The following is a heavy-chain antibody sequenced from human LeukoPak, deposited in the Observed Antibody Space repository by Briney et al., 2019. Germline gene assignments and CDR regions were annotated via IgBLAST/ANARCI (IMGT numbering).Heavy chain of an antibody. CDR2: ISTYDHDT. D-gene: IGHD2-15*01. V-gene: IGHV1-18*01. CDR3: VRDYFCSGGTCDDCFDP. Sequence: ASAKVSCKASGYTFTNYGISWVRQAPGHGLEWMAWISTYDHDTNYAQKFRGRVTMTTDTSTSTAYMELRSLGSDDTAVYYCVRDYFCSGGTCDDCFDPWGQGTLVTVSS. J-gene: IGHJ5*02. CDR1: GYTFTNYG.